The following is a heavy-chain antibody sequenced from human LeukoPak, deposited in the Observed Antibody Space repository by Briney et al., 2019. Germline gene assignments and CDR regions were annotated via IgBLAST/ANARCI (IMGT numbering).Heavy chain of an antibody. D-gene: IGHD6-13*01. Sequence: SVKVSCKASGGTFSSYAISWVRQAPGQGLEWMGGIIPIFGTANYAQKFQGRVTLTTDESTSTAYMELSSLTSEDTAVYYCARDLSIAAAGISYYYYMDVWGKGTTVTVSS. CDR2: IIPIFGTA. V-gene: IGHV1-69*05. J-gene: IGHJ6*03. CDR3: ARDLSIAAAGISYYYYMDV. CDR1: GGTFSSYA.